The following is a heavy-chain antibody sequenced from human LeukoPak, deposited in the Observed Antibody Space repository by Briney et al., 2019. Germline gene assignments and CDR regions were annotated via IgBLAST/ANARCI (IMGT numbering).Heavy chain of an antibody. V-gene: IGHV1-2*02. D-gene: IGHD4-23*01. J-gene: IGHJ4*02. CDR2: INPNNGGT. Sequence: ASVKVSCKASGYTFTGYHLHWVRQAPRQGLEWMGWINPNNGGTNYAQKFQGRVTMTRDTSISAVYMELSRLRSDDTAVYYCARDSNNNGGNSGAYWGQGTLVTVSS. CDR3: ARDSNNNGGNSGAY. CDR1: GYTFTGYH.